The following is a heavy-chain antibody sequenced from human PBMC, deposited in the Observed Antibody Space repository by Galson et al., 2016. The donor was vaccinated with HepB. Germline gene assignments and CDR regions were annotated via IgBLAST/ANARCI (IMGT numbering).Heavy chain of an antibody. J-gene: IGHJ4*02. CDR1: GGSISTDYY. CDR3: ARGPNYDFWSGYRGFSFDI. D-gene: IGHD3-3*01. V-gene: IGHV4-39*02. Sequence: TVSGGSISTDYYWGWVRQPPGKGLEWIGRIYYSGATYYNPSLKSRVTISVDTSKNQFSLNLNSVTAADTAVYYCARGPNYDFWSGYRGFSFDIWGQGTLVAVSS. CDR2: IYYSGAT.